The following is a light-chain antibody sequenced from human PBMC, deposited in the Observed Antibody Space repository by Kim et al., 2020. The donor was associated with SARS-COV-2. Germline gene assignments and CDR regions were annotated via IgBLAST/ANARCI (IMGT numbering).Light chain of an antibody. CDR1: QSLVYRDGNIF. CDR2: KVS. J-gene: IGKJ3*01. Sequence: PAADTGRSSQSLVYRDGNIFLNWFHQRPGQAPRRLIYKVSNQDAGGPGRFSGGGAGTDFTLQSSRVEAEDVGVYYCMQGTHWPFTFGPGTKVDIK. CDR3: MQGTHWPFT. V-gene: IGKV2-30*01.